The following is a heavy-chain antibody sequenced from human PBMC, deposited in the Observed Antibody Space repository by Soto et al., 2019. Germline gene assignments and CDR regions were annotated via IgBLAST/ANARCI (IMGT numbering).Heavy chain of an antibody. CDR1: GGTFSSYA. Sequence: QVQLVQSGAEVKKPGSSVKVSCKASGGTFSSYAISWVRQAPGQGLEWMGGIIPIFGTANYAQKFQGRVTITADESTSTAYMELSSLRSEDTAVYYCASGQPQDYCSGGSCYSLAYYYYAMDVWGQGTTVTVSS. V-gene: IGHV1-69*01. J-gene: IGHJ6*02. CDR3: ASGQPQDYCSGGSCYSLAYYYYAMDV. CDR2: IIPIFGTA. D-gene: IGHD2-15*01.